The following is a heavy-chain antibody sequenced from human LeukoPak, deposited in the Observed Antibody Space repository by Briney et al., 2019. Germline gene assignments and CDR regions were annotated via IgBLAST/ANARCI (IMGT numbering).Heavy chain of an antibody. V-gene: IGHV4-30-4*01. D-gene: IGHD2-21*02. CDR2: IYYSGTT. CDR1: GGSISSGDYY. CDR3: ARVEVAVVAAAQTPKYGMDV. J-gene: IGHJ6*02. Sequence: PSETLSLTCTVSGGSISSGDYYWSWIRQPPGQGLVWIGYIYYSGTTYYSPSLKTRVTISIDTSKNQFSLKLSPVTAADTAVYYCARVEVAVVAAAQTPKYGMDVWGQGTTVTVSS.